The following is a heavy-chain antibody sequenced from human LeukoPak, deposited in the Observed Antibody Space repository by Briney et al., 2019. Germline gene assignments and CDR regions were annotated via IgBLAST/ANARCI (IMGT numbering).Heavy chain of an antibody. V-gene: IGHV3-7*01. CDR1: GFTFSSYW. CDR3: ARGDSRISVYFDP. J-gene: IGHJ5*02. D-gene: IGHD5/OR15-5a*01. Sequence: GGSLRLSCAASGFTFSSYWMSWVRQAPGKGLEWVANIKQDGSEKYYVDSVKGRFTISRDNAKNSLYLQMNSLRAEDTAVYYCARGDSRISVYFDPWGQGTLVTVSS. CDR2: IKQDGSEK.